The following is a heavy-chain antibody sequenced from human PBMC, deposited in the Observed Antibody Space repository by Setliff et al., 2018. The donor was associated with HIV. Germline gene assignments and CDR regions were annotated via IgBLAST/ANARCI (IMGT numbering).Heavy chain of an antibody. CDR2: IYYSGST. V-gene: IGHV4-31*03. CDR3: ATKPRPLMVVPAATYWYFDL. J-gene: IGHJ2*01. D-gene: IGHD2-2*01. CDR1: GGSISSGGYY. Sequence: PSETLSLTCTVSGGSISSGGYYWSWIRQHPGKGLEWIGYIYYSGSTYYNPSLKSRVTISVDTSKNQFSLKLGSVTAADTAIYYCATKPRPLMVVPAATYWYFDLWGRGTLVTVSS.